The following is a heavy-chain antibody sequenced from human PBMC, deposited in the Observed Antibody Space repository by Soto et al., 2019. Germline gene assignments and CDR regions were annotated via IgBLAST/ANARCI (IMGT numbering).Heavy chain of an antibody. CDR1: GGSISSYY. Sequence: PSETLSLTCTVSGGSISSYYWSWIRQPPGKGLEWIGYIYYSGSTNYNPSLKSRVTISVDTSKNQSSLKLSSVTAADTAVYYCARGVRGSGWFPFDYWGQGTLVTVSS. CDR2: IYYSGST. V-gene: IGHV4-59*01. D-gene: IGHD6-19*01. CDR3: ARGVRGSGWFPFDY. J-gene: IGHJ4*02.